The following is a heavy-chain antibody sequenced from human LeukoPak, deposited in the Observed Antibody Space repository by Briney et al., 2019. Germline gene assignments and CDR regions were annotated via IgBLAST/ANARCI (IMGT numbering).Heavy chain of an antibody. J-gene: IGHJ6*02. V-gene: IGHV3-30-3*01. Sequence: GSLRLSCAASGFTFSSYAMHWVRQAPGKGLEWVAVISYDGSNKYYADSVKGRFTISRDNAKNSLYLQMNSLRAEDTAVYYCARDPSSGWHDLYYYYGMDAWGQGTTVTVSS. CDR3: ARDPSSGWHDLYYYYGMDA. CDR2: ISYDGSNK. CDR1: GFTFSSYA. D-gene: IGHD6-19*01.